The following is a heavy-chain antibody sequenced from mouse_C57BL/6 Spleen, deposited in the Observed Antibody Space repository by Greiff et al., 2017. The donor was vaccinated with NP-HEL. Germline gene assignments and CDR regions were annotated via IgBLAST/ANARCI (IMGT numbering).Heavy chain of an antibody. V-gene: IGHV1-64*01. J-gene: IGHJ1*03. D-gene: IGHD1-1*01. Sequence: PGQGLEWIGMIHPNSGSTNYNEKFKSKATLTVDKSSSTAYMQLSSLTSEDSAVYYCARGYYYGSSSYWYFDVWGTGTTVTVSS. CDR2: IHPNSGST. CDR3: ARGYYYGSSSYWYFDV.